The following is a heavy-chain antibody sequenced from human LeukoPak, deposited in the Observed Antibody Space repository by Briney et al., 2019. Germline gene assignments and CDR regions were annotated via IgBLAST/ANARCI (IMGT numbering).Heavy chain of an antibody. V-gene: IGHV3-48*01. CDR3: AKAIVGATLFDYFDS. J-gene: IGHJ4*02. CDR2: ISSSSSTI. D-gene: IGHD1-26*01. Sequence: GGSLRLSCAASGFTFSSYSMTWVRQAPGKGLEWVSYISSSSSTIYYADSVKGRFTISRDNSKNTLYLQMNSLRAEDTAVYYCAKAIVGATLFDYFDSWGQGTLVTVSS. CDR1: GFTFSSYS.